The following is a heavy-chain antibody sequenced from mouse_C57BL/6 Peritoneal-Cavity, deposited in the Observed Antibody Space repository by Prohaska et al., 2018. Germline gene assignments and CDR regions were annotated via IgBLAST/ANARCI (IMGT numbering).Heavy chain of an antibody. CDR2: IYPGDGDT. CDR1: GYAFSSSW. Sequence: QVQLQQSGPELVKPGASVKISCKASGYAFSSSWMNWVKQRPGKGLEWIGRIYPGDGDTNYNGKFKGKATLTADKSSSTAYMQLSSLTSEDSAVYCCARDRDYGSSLAWFAYWGQGTLVTVSA. J-gene: IGHJ3*01. D-gene: IGHD1-1*01. CDR3: ARDRDYGSSLAWFAY. V-gene: IGHV1-82*01.